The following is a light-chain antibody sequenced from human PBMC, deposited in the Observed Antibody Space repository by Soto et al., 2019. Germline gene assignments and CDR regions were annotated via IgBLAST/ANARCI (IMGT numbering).Light chain of an antibody. J-gene: IGKJ5*01. Sequence: EIVMAQAPATLSVSPGERAALSCRASQSVSSNLAWYQQKPGQAPRLLIYGASTRATGIPARFSGSGSGTEFTLTISSLQSEDFAVYYCQQYNNWPPITFGQGTRLEIK. CDR1: QSVSSN. CDR3: QQYNNWPPIT. CDR2: GAS. V-gene: IGKV3-15*01.